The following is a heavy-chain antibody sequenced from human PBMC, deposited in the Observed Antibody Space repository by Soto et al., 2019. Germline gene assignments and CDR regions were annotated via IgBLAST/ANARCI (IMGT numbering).Heavy chain of an antibody. D-gene: IGHD6-6*01. V-gene: IGHV3-30-3*01. J-gene: IGHJ6*02. Sequence: GGSLRLSCAASGFTFSSYAMHWVRQAPGKGLEWVAVISYDGSNKYYADSVKGRFTISRDNSKNTLYLQMNSLRAEDTAVYYCARVVAARLYYYYGMDVWGQGT. CDR3: ARVVAARLYYYYGMDV. CDR2: ISYDGSNK. CDR1: GFTFSSYA.